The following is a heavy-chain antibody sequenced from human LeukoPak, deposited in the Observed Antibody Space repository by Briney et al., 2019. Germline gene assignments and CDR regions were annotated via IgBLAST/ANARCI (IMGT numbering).Heavy chain of an antibody. D-gene: IGHD3-22*01. Sequence: SGGSLRLSCAASGFTFRTYEMNGVRQAPGKGLEGVSYISSSGSTVYYTDSVKGRFTISRDNAKNSLYLQMNSLRAEDTAIYYCAREVYYDSSGGGIWGQGTMVTVSS. CDR3: AREVYYDSSGGGI. CDR1: GFTFRTYE. V-gene: IGHV3-48*03. CDR2: ISSSGSTV. J-gene: IGHJ3*02.